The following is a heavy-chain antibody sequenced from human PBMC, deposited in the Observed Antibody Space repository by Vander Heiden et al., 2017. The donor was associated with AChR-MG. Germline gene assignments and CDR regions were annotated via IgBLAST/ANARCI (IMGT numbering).Heavy chain of an antibody. CDR3: AREPHYYGSGRRVYDI. D-gene: IGHD3-10*01. V-gene: IGHV1-46*03. Sequence: VRQAPGQGLEWMGIINPSGGSTSYAQKFQGRVTMTRDTSTSTGDMELSSMRSEETAVYYCAREPHYYGSGRRVYDIWGQGTMVTVSS. J-gene: IGHJ3*02. CDR2: INPSGGST.